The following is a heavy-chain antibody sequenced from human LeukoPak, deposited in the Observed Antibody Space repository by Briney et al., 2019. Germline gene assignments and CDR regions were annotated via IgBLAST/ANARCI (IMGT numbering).Heavy chain of an antibody. CDR2: ISYDGSKK. Sequence: GGSLRLSCAASGFSFSSYAIHWVRQAPGKGLEWVAAISYDGSKKYYADSVKGRFTISRDNSKNTLYLQMDSLSSEDTAVYYCARPQAYYFDYWGQGTLVTVSS. J-gene: IGHJ4*02. CDR1: GFSFSSYA. CDR3: ARPQAYYFDY. V-gene: IGHV3-30*01.